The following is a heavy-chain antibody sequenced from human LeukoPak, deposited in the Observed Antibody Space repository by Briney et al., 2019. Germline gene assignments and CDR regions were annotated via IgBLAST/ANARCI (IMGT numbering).Heavy chain of an antibody. Sequence: RGSLRLSCAASGFTFSSYAMSWVRQAPGKGLEWVSAISGSGGSTYYADSVKGRFTISRDNSKNTLYLQMNSLRAEDTAVYYCAKSDCSGGSCYENYWGQGTLVTVSS. J-gene: IGHJ4*02. CDR2: ISGSGGST. CDR1: GFTFSSYA. V-gene: IGHV3-23*01. D-gene: IGHD2-15*01. CDR3: AKSDCSGGSCYENY.